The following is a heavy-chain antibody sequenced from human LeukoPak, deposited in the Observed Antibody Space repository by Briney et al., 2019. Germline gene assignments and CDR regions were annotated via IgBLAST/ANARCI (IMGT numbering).Heavy chain of an antibody. CDR1: GFTFSNAW. CDR3: TTPNYDSSGYSDY. Sequence: GGSLRLSCAASGFTFSNAWMSWVRQAPGKGLEWVGRIKSKTDGGTTDYAAPVKGRFTISRDDSKNTLYLQMNSLKTEDTAVYYCTTPNYDSSGYSDYWGQGTLVTVSS. CDR2: IKSKTDGGTT. D-gene: IGHD3-22*01. J-gene: IGHJ4*02. V-gene: IGHV3-15*01.